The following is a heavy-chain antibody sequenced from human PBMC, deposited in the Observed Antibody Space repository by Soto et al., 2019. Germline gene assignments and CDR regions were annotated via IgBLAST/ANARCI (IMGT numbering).Heavy chain of an antibody. J-gene: IGHJ4*02. CDR1: GGSTSSDNY. V-gene: IGHV4-30-4*01. CDR3: AREGGESSDGLYYFDS. Sequence: QVQLQESGPGLVKPSQTLSLTCTVSGGSTSSDNYWSWIRQPPGKGLEWIGHIYYSGNTDYNPSLKSRLAISIDTSKNQFSLKLSSVTAADTAVYFCAREGGESSDGLYYFDSCGQGSLVAVSS. D-gene: IGHD3-16*01. CDR2: IYYSGNT.